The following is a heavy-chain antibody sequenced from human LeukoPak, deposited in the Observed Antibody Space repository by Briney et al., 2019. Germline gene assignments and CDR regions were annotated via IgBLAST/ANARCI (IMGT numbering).Heavy chain of an antibody. CDR3: ARSSPGYSSGTYVVY. Sequence: PGGSLRLSCAASGFTFSNYSMNWVRQAPGNRLEWVSYISSSSSTTYYADSVKRRFTISRDNAKNSLSLQRTSLRAEDTAVYYCARSSPGYSSGTYVVYGGQGTLVTVSP. D-gene: IGHD6-19*01. CDR2: ISSSSSTT. CDR1: GFTFSNYS. V-gene: IGHV3-48*01. J-gene: IGHJ4*02.